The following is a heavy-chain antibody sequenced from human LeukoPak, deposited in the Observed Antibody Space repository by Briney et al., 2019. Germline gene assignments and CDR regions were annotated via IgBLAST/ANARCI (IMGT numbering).Heavy chain of an antibody. CDR2: ISSSSNTI. V-gene: IGHV3-48*01. J-gene: IGHJ4*02. Sequence: GGSLRLSCAATGFTFSSYNMNWVRQAPGKGPEWVSYISSSSNTIYYADSVKGRFTISRDNSKNTLYLQMNSLRAEDTAVYYCAKDAAAGTRPYYSDYWGQGTLVTVSS. CDR1: GFTFSSYN. CDR3: AKDAAAGTRPYYSDY. D-gene: IGHD6-13*01.